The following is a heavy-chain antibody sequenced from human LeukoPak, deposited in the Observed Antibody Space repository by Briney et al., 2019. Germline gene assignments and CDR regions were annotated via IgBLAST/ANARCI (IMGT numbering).Heavy chain of an antibody. D-gene: IGHD3-3*01. CDR1: GFTFSSYG. V-gene: IGHV3-33*01. CDR3: ARGIFGVPYGMDV. Sequence: QPGGSLRLSCAASGFTFSSYGMHWVRQAPGKGLEWVAVIWYDGSNKYYADSVKGRFTISRDNSKNTLYLQMNSLRAEDTAVYYCARGIFGVPYGMDVWGQGTTVTVSS. CDR2: IWYDGSNK. J-gene: IGHJ6*02.